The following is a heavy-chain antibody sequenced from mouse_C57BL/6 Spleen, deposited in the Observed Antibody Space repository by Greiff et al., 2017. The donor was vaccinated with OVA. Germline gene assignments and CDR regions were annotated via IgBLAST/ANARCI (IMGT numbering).Heavy chain of an antibody. CDR1: GYAFTNYL. D-gene: IGHD1-1*01. CDR2: INPGSGGT. J-gene: IGHJ2*01. Sequence: VQLVESGAELVRPGTSVKVSCKASGYAFTNYLIEWVKQRPGQGLEWIGVINPGSGGTNYNEKFKGKATLTADKSSSTAYMQLSSLTSEDSAVYFCARSRFITTVVATHYFDYWGQGTTLTVSS. V-gene: IGHV1-54*01. CDR3: ARSRFITTVVATHYFDY.